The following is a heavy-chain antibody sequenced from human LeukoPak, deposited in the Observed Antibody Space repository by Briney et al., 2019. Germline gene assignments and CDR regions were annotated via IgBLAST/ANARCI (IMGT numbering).Heavy chain of an antibody. CDR1: GFTFSNYW. V-gene: IGHV3-74*01. J-gene: IGHJ4*02. CDR2: IGTDGSST. CDR3: AAIGGGN. Sequence: PGGSLRLSCAASGFTFSNYWMHWVRQVPGKGLVWVSRIGTDGSSTTYADYVKDRFTISRDNAKNTLYLQMNSLRAEDTAVYYCAAIGGGNWGQGTLVTVSS. D-gene: IGHD2-2*02.